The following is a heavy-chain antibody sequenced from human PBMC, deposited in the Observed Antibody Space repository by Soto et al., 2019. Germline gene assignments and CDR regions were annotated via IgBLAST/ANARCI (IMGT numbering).Heavy chain of an antibody. D-gene: IGHD3-9*01. J-gene: IGHJ6*03. Sequence: SETLSLTCTVSGGSISSYYWSWIRQPPGKGLEWIGYIYYSGSTNYNPSLKSRVTISVDTSKNQFSLKLSSVTAADTAVYYCARDHYDILTGYYYMDVWGKGTTVNVSS. CDR2: IYYSGST. CDR1: GGSISSYY. V-gene: IGHV4-59*01. CDR3: ARDHYDILTGYYYMDV.